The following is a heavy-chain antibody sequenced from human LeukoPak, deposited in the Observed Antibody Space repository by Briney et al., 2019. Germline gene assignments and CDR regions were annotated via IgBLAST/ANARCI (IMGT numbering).Heavy chain of an antibody. CDR2: ISYDGSNE. J-gene: IGHJ4*02. CDR1: GFTFSYYT. D-gene: IGHD3-22*01. CDR3: ARVLNYYDSSGYYFSY. V-gene: IGHV3-30-3*01. Sequence: PGRSLRLSCAASGFTFSYYTMHWVRQAPGKGLEWVAFISYDGSNEYYADSVKGRFTISRDNSKNTLYLQMNSLRVEDTAVYYCARVLNYYDSSGYYFSYWGQGTLVTVSS.